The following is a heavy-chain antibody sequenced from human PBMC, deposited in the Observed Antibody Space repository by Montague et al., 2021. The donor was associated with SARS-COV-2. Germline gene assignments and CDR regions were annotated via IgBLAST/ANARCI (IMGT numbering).Heavy chain of an antibody. CDR1: GDSVSSNSAT. D-gene: IGHD6-13*01. CDR3: VRGIESAGSYDY. V-gene: IGHV6-1*01. Sequence: CAISGDSVSSNSATWTWIRQSPSRGLEWLGRTYYMSTWKSDYARXVKSRIAINPDTSKNRFSLQLSTVTPEDTAFYYCVRGIESAGSYDYWGQGTLVTVSS. J-gene: IGHJ4*02. CDR2: TYYMSTWKS.